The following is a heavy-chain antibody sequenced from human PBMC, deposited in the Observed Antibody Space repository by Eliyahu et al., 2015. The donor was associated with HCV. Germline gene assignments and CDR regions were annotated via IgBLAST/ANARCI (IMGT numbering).Heavy chain of an antibody. J-gene: IGHJ4*02. CDR2: ISGSGDNT. CDR1: GXTFGSYA. D-gene: IGHD6-19*01. CDR3: AKRGWLKFFDY. V-gene: IGHV3-23*04. Sequence: EVQLVESGGGLVKPGGSLRLSCAASGXTFGSYAMTWVRQAPGKGLEWVSVISGSGDNTYYADSVKGRFTISRDNSKNTLYLQMSRLRAEDTAVYYCAKRGWLKFFDYWGQGTLVTVSS.